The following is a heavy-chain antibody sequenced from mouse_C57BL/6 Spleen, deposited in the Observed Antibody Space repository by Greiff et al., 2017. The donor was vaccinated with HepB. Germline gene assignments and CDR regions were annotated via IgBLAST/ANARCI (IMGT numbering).Heavy chain of an antibody. CDR2: IYPRSGNT. Sequence: VQLQQSGAELARPGASVKLSCKASGYTFTSYGISWVKQRTGQGLEWIGEIYPRSGNTYYNEKFKGKATLTADKSSSTAYMELRSLTSEDSAVYFCARSASSGYWFAYWGQGTLVTVSA. J-gene: IGHJ3*01. D-gene: IGHD3-2*02. CDR1: GYTFTSYG. CDR3: ARSASSGYWFAY. V-gene: IGHV1-81*01.